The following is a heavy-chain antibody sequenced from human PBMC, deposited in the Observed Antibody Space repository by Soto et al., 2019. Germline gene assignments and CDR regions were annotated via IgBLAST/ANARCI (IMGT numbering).Heavy chain of an antibody. D-gene: IGHD6-13*01. Sequence: VASVKVSCKASGGTFSSYAISWVRQAPGQGLEWMGGIIPIFGTANYAQKFQGRVTITADESTSTAYMELSSLRSEDTAVYYCARDTGGGAAAYWGQGTLVTVSS. CDR2: IIPIFGTA. J-gene: IGHJ4*02. V-gene: IGHV1-69*13. CDR1: GGTFSSYA. CDR3: ARDTGGGAAAY.